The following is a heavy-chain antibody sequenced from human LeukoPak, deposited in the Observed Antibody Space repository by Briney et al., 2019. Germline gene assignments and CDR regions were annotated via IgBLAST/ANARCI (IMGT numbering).Heavy chain of an antibody. CDR2: IIPIFGTA. CDR3: ARGSRYCSGGSCYDARYYYYYMDV. CDR1: GGTFSSYA. Sequence: SVKVSCKASGGTFSSYAISWVRQAPGQGLEWMGGIIPIFGTANYAQKFQGRVTITADKSTSTAYMELSSLRSEDTAVYYCARGSRYCSGGSCYDARYYYYYMDVWGKGATVTVSS. D-gene: IGHD2-15*01. V-gene: IGHV1-69*06. J-gene: IGHJ6*03.